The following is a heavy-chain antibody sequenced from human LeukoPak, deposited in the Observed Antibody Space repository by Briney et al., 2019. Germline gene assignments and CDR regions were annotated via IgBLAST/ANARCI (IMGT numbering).Heavy chain of an antibody. J-gene: IGHJ5*02. CDR3: ARGDFRDGYNP. V-gene: IGHV4-59*01. CDR1: GGSISSYY. D-gene: IGHD5-24*01. CDR2: IYYSGST. Sequence: PSETLSLTCTVSGGSISSYYWSWIRQPPGKGLEWIGYIYYSGSTNYNPSLKSRVTISVDTSKNQFSLKLSSVTAADTAVYYCARGDFRDGYNPWGQGTLVTVSS.